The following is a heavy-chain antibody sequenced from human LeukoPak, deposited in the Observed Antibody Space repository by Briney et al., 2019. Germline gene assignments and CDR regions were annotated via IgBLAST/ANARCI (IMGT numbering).Heavy chain of an antibody. CDR2: IIPIFGTT. CDR3: ARAVARVYYYYYMDV. J-gene: IGHJ6*03. D-gene: IGHD6-19*01. Sequence: GASVKVSCKASGGTFSSYSINWVRQAPGLGLEWMGGIIPIFGTTNYAQRFQDRVTITADKSTSTAYMELSSLRSEDTAVYYCARAVARVYYYYYMDVWGKGTTVTVSS. V-gene: IGHV1-69*06. CDR1: GGTFSSYS.